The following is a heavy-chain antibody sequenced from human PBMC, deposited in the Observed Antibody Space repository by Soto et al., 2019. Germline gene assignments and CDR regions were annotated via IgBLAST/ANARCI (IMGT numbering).Heavy chain of an antibody. V-gene: IGHV1-18*01. D-gene: IGHD6-19*01. Sequence: APVKVSCKASGYTFSSYGITWVRQAPGRGLEWMGWVNFYNGNTNSAQKLQGRGTMTADTSTSTAYLELRSLRSDDTAVYYCARWIAVAGPVDYWGQGTLVTVSS. CDR1: GYTFSSYG. CDR3: ARWIAVAGPVDY. CDR2: VNFYNGNT. J-gene: IGHJ4*02.